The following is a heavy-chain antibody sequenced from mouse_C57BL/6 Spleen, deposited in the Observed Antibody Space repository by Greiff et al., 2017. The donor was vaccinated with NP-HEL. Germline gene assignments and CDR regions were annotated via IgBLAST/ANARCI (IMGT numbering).Heavy chain of an antibody. CDR1: GYTFTDYY. D-gene: IGHD2-4*01. CDR2: LNPNNGGT. V-gene: IGHV1-26*01. Sequence: VQLQQSGPELVKPGASVKISCKASGYTFTDYYMNWVKQSHGKSLEWIGDLNPNNGGTIYNQKFKGKATLTVDKSSSTAYMELRSLTSEDTAVYYCARKEIYYDYVAWFAYWGQGTLVTVSA. J-gene: IGHJ3*01. CDR3: ARKEIYYDYVAWFAY.